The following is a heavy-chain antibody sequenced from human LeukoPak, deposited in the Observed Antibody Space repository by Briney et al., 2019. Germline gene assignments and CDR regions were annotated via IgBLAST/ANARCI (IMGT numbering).Heavy chain of an antibody. CDR3: ARDGDRIAVAGQYYYYYGMDV. V-gene: IGHV3-11*06. CDR2: ISSSSSYT. D-gene: IGHD6-19*01. Sequence: GGSLRLSCAASGFTFSDYYMSWIRQAPGKGLEWVSYISSSSSYTNYADSEKGRFTISRDNAKNSLYLQMNSLRAEDTAVYYCARDGDRIAVAGQYYYYYGMDVWGKGTTVTVSS. J-gene: IGHJ6*04. CDR1: GFTFSDYY.